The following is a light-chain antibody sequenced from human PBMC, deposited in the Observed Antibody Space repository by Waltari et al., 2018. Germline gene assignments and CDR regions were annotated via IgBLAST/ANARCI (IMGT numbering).Light chain of an antibody. CDR3: CSYAGSGTFVV. J-gene: IGLJ2*01. CDR2: EGS. Sequence: QSALTQPASVSGSPGQSITISCTGTSSDVVSNNLVSWYQPHPGQAPKVVIYEGSERPSWISNRVSGSKAGITAYLTISGLQPEDEADYYCCSYAGSGTFVVFGGGTKLTVL. CDR1: SSDVVSNNL. V-gene: IGLV2-23*03.